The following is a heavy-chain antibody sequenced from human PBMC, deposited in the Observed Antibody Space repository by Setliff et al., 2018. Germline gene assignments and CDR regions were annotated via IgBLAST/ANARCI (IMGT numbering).Heavy chain of an antibody. CDR3: ARDRGAARPWVWFDP. D-gene: IGHD6-6*01. CDR1: GFTFSSYS. J-gene: IGHJ5*02. Sequence: GGSLRLSCAASGFTFSSYSMNWVRQAPGKGLEWVSSISSKNSYIYYADSVRGRFTISRDNAKNSLYLQMNSLRAEDTAVYYCARDRGAARPWVWFDPWGQGTLVTVSS. V-gene: IGHV3-21*01. CDR2: ISSKNSYI.